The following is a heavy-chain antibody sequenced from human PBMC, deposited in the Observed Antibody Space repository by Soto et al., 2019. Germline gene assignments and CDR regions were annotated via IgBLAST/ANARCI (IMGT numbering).Heavy chain of an antibody. CDR3: ARDYTDILTGYSAFYYGMDV. CDR2: ISYDGSNK. D-gene: IGHD3-9*01. J-gene: IGHJ6*02. Sequence: GGSLRLSCAASGFTFSSYAMHWVRQAPGKGLEWVAVISYDGSNKYYADSVKVRFTISRDNSKNTLYLQMNSLRAEDTAVYYCARDYTDILTGYSAFYYGMDVWGQGTTVTVSS. V-gene: IGHV3-30-3*01. CDR1: GFTFSSYA.